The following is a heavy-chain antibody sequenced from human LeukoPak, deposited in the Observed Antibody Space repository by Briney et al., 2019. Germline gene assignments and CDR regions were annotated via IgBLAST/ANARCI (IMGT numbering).Heavy chain of an antibody. V-gene: IGHV3-9*01. CDR1: GFTFDDYA. D-gene: IGHD2-2*01. CDR3: AKGVVVPAAMGGGMDV. J-gene: IGHJ6*02. Sequence: PGRSLRLSCAASGFTFDDYAMHWVRQAPGKGLEWVSGISWNSGSIGYADSVKGRFTISRDNAKNSLYLQMNSLRAEDTALYYCAKGVVVPAAMGGGMDVWGQGTTVTVSS. CDR2: ISWNSGSI.